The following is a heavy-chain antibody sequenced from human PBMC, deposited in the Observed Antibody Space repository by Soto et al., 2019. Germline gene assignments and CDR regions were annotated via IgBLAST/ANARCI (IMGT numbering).Heavy chain of an antibody. CDR3: AGRSSLASVQVYFGEISNYNWFDP. CDR1: NGSITSAIYY. CDR2: IYHSGST. D-gene: IGHD3-10*01. J-gene: IGHJ5*02. Sequence: SETLSLTCTVSNGSITSAIYYWGWIRQPPGKGLEWIGSIYHSGSTYYNPSLQGRVTISVDTSKNQFSLKLSSVTAADTAVYFCAGRSSLASVQVYFGEISNYNWFDPWGQGTLVTVSS. V-gene: IGHV4-39*01.